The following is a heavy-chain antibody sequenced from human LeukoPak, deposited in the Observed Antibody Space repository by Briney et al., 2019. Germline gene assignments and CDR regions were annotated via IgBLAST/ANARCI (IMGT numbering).Heavy chain of an antibody. CDR3: AREKYYYDSSGSSDAFDI. CDR1: GGSISSYY. CDR2: IYYSGST. Sequence: SETLSLTCTVSGGSISSYYWSWIRQPPGKGLEWIGYIYYSGSTNYNPSLKSRVTISVDTSKNQFSLKLSSVTAADTAVYYCAREKYYYDSSGSSDAFDIWGQGTMVTVSS. J-gene: IGHJ3*02. D-gene: IGHD3-22*01. V-gene: IGHV4-59*12.